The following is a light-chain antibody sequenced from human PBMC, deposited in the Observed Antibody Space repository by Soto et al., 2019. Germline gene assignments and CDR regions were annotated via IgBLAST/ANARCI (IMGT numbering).Light chain of an antibody. CDR2: SAS. CDR3: QQTYSPPGT. CDR1: QSVSAF. V-gene: IGKV1-39*01. Sequence: DIQMTQSPSSLSASVGDRVTITCRASQSVSAFLNWYRHKPGKAPELLIFSASSLQPGVPSRFSGRGSGTAFTVTITSLQPEDFATYYCQQTYSPPGTFGQGTKVEIK. J-gene: IGKJ1*01.